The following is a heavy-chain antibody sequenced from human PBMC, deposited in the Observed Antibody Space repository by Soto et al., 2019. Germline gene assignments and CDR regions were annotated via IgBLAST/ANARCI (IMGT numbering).Heavy chain of an antibody. Sequence: EVQLVESGGGLVQPGGSLKLSCAASGFTFSGSAMHWVRQASGKGLEWVGRIRSKANSYATAYAASVKGRFTISRDDSKNTAYLQMNSLKTEDTAVYYCTRHAIFDYYDSSGYYYYYGMDVW. D-gene: IGHD3-22*01. CDR2: IRSKANSYAT. J-gene: IGHJ6*01. V-gene: IGHV3-73*02. CDR3: TRHAIFDYYDSSGYYYYYGMDV. CDR1: GFTFSGSA.